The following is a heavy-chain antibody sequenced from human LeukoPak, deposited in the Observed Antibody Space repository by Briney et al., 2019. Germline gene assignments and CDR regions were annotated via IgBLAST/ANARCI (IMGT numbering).Heavy chain of an antibody. J-gene: IGHJ4*02. D-gene: IGHD6-13*01. CDR3: AREGGPYSSSWYYFDY. CDR2: ISSSSSYI. V-gene: IGHV3-21*01. Sequence: GGSLRPSCAASGFTFSSYSMNWVRQAPGKGLEWVSSISSSSSYIYYADSVKGRFTISRDNAKNSLYLQMNSLRAEDTAVYYCAREGGPYSSSWYYFDYWGQGTLVTVSS. CDR1: GFTFSSYS.